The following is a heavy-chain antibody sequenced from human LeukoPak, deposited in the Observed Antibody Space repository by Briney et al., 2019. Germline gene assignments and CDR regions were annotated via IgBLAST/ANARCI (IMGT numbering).Heavy chain of an antibody. J-gene: IGHJ4*02. CDR3: ATRHHSRTYMVPLDS. D-gene: IGHD3-10*01. CDR2: THRSGDT. CDR1: GVSISSDNW. V-gene: IGHV4-4*02. Sequence: SGTLSLTCAIYGVSISSDNWWTWVRQPPGKGLEWIGETHRSGDTKYNPSLNGRVTISMDNSKNQLSLNLISVTAADTAIYFCATRHHSRTYMVPLDSWGQGTLVTVSS.